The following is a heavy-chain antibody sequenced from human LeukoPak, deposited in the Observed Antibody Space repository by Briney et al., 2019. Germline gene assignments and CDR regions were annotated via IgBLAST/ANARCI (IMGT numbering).Heavy chain of an antibody. CDR1: GFTFSSYG. Sequence: GGSLRLSCAASGFTFSSYGMHWVRQAPGKGLEWVAFIRYDGSNKYYADSVKGRFTISRDNSKNTLYLQMNSLRAEDTAVYYCAKDFALLGYCSGGTCHAGDFWGQGTLVTVSS. V-gene: IGHV3-30*02. CDR2: IRYDGSNK. J-gene: IGHJ4*02. CDR3: AKDFALLGYCSGGTCHAGDF. D-gene: IGHD2-15*01.